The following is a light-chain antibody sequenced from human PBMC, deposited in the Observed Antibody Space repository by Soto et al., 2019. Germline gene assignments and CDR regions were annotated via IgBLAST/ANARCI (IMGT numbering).Light chain of an antibody. J-gene: IGKJ3*01. CDR2: DAS. CDR3: QHYYGSSLT. V-gene: IGKV1-5*01. CDR1: QSISRS. Sequence: DIQMTQSPSTLSASVGDRVTITCRASQSISRSLAWYQQNPGKAPKLLIFDASSLDSGVPSRFSGSGSGTEFTLTISSLQPDDFATYYCQHYYGSSLTFGPGTTVDIK.